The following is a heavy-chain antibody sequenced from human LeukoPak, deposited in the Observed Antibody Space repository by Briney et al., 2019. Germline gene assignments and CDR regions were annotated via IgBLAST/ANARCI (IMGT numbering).Heavy chain of an antibody. CDR1: GDGVSSNSAA. V-gene: IGHV6-1*01. CDR2: TYYRSKWYN. J-gene: IGHJ4*02. Sequence: SQTLSLTCAISGDGVSSNSAAWNWIRQSPSRGLEWLGRTYYRSKWYNDYAVSVKSRITINPDTSKNQFSLQLNSVTPEDTAVYYCARDRKDKRGSSWQRFDYWGQGTLVTVSS. CDR3: ARDRKDKRGSSWQRFDY. D-gene: IGHD6-13*01.